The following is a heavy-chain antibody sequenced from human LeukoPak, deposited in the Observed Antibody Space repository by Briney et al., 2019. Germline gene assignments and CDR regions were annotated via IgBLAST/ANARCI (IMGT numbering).Heavy chain of an antibody. CDR3: AKWGDYDVLTGYYVSDY. D-gene: IGHD3-9*01. CDR1: GFTFSNYA. V-gene: IGHV3-23*01. J-gene: IGHJ4*02. CDR2: ITGSGGNT. Sequence: GGSLRLSCAASGFTFSNYAMSWVRQAPGKGLEWISAITGSGGNTYYADSVKGRFTISRDNSKNTVFLQMNSLRAEDTAVYYCAKWGDYDVLTGYYVSDYWGQGTLVTVSS.